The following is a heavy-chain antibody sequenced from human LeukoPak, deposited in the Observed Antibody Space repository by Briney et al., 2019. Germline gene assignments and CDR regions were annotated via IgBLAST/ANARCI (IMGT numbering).Heavy chain of an antibody. CDR1: GGTFSSYA. D-gene: IGHD2-15*01. V-gene: IGHV1-69*04. CDR3: ARDFGLGYCSGGSCYSDSNAFDI. Sequence: SVKVSCKASGGTFSSYAISWVRQAPGQGLEWMGRIIPILGIANYAQKFQGRVTITADKSTSTAYMELSSLRSEDTAVYYCARDFGLGYCSGGSCYSDSNAFDIWGQGTMVTASS. J-gene: IGHJ3*02. CDR2: IIPILGIA.